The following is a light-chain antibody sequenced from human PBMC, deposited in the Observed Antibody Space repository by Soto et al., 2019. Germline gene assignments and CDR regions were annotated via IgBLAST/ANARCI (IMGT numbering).Light chain of an antibody. CDR1: QSISSW. V-gene: IGKV1-5*03. Sequence: IHMTHAPSTLSASLGDMVTITFRASQSISSWLAWYQQKPGKAPNLLIYKASRLESGVPSRFSGSGSGTEFTLTISSLQPDDFATYYCQQYHSYSYTFGQGTRLEIK. J-gene: IGKJ5*01. CDR3: QQYHSYSYT. CDR2: KAS.